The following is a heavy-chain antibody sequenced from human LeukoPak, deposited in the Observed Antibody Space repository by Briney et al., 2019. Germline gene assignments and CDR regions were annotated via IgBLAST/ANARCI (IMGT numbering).Heavy chain of an antibody. CDR2: ISSSGSTI. CDR1: GFTFSSYE. Sequence: PGGSLRLSCAASGFTFSSYEMNWVRQAPGKGLEWVSYISSSGSTIYYADSVKGRFTISRDNAKNSLYLQMNSLRAEDTAVYYCARVSYGGYYYYYMDVWGKGTTVTISS. CDR3: ARVSYGGYYYYYMDV. J-gene: IGHJ6*03. V-gene: IGHV3-48*03. D-gene: IGHD5-18*01.